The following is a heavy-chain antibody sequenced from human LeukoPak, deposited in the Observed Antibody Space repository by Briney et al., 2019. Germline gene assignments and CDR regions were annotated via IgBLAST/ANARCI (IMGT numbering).Heavy chain of an antibody. CDR1: GFTFSSNY. D-gene: IGHD3-22*01. V-gene: IGHV3-66*01. J-gene: IGHJ4*02. CDR2: IYSGGRT. Sequence: GGSLRLSCAASGFTFSSNYMSWVRQAPGKGLEGVSVIYSGGRTYYADSVKGRFTISRDNSKNTVDLQMNSLRAEDTAVYYCARGHDYDSSVAYWGQGTLVTVSS. CDR3: ARGHDYDSSVAY.